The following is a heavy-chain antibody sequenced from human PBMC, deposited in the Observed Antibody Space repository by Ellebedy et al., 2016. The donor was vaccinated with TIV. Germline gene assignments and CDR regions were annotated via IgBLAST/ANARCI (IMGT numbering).Heavy chain of an antibody. CDR3: ATDGSYGDFRSPAHAFER. Sequence: GESLKISCAASRFSFRSYWMSWVRQAPGRGLEWVANINQDESQRYYVDSVKGRFTISRDNTESSLYLQMNNLSAEDSAVYYCATDGSYGDFRSPAHAFERWGQGTMVSVSS. D-gene: IGHD4-17*01. V-gene: IGHV3-7*01. CDR1: RFSFRSYW. CDR2: INQDESQR. J-gene: IGHJ3*02.